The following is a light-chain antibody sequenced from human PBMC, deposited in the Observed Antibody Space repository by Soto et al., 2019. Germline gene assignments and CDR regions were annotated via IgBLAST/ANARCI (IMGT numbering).Light chain of an antibody. CDR1: QSLPSTW. Sequence: DVQMTQSPSTLSASVGDKVTITRRSSQSLPSTWLAWFQQRPGKAPNVLIHKGSALASGVTSRFSGSGSGTEFPLTISSLQPDDFATYFCQQYAARSPWTFGQGTRV. CDR2: KGS. J-gene: IGKJ1*01. V-gene: IGKV1-5*03. CDR3: QQYAARSPWT.